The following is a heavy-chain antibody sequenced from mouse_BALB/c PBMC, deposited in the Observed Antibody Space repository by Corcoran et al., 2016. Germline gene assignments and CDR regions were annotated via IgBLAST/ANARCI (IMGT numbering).Heavy chain of an antibody. Sequence: EVQLQQSGAELVKTGASVKLSCTASGFNIKDTYMQWVKQRPEQGLAWIGRIDPANGNTKYDPKFQGKATITADTYSNTAYLQLSSLTSEDTAVYYCARWDWNWDVWGAGTTVTVSS. V-gene: IGHV14-3*02. CDR2: IDPANGNT. CDR3: ARWDWNWDV. CDR1: GFNIKDTY. J-gene: IGHJ1*01.